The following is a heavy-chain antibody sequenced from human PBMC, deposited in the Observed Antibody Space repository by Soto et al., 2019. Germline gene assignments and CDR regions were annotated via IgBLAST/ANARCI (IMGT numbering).Heavy chain of an antibody. J-gene: IGHJ6*02. CDR2: IFSSGTT. D-gene: IGHD3-16*01. V-gene: IGHV4-30-4*01. Sequence: SETLSLTCTVSGDSISSGNKYWSWIRQAPGKGLEWIGYIFSSGTTYYNPSLKSRLAMSLDTSQNQFSLRLASVTDADSAVYYCARVPSPFDYYYAMDVWGQGTTVTVSS. CDR3: ARVPSPFDYYYAMDV. CDR1: GDSISSGNKY.